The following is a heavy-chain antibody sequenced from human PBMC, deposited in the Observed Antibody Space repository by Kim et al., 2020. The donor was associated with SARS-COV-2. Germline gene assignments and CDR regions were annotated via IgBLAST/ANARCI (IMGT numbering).Heavy chain of an antibody. CDR3: ASLYYYGSGSYYFAHKYFQH. J-gene: IGHJ1*01. CDR1: GGTFSSYA. V-gene: IGHV1-69*13. Sequence: SVKVSCKASGGTFSSYAISWVRQAPGQGLEWMGGIIPIFGTANYAQKFQGRVTITADESTSTAYMELSSLRSEDTAVYYCASLYYYGSGSYYFAHKYFQHWGQGTLVTVSS. D-gene: IGHD3-10*01. CDR2: IIPIFGTA.